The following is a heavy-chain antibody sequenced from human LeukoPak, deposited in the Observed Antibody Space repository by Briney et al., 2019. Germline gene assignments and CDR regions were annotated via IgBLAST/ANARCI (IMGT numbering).Heavy chain of an antibody. CDR1: SGSVRSNYYS. D-gene: IGHD2-15*01. CDR2: LDDSGNT. Sequence: SSETLSLTCSVSSGSVRSNYYSWAWIRQAPGKGLEWVGGLDDSGNTYYNPSLKSRLTMSVDTSKNHFSLNLKSVAAADTSVYYCARRLRIGAAEWFDPWGQGIMVTVSS. CDR3: ARRLRIGAAEWFDP. J-gene: IGHJ5*02. V-gene: IGHV4-39*02.